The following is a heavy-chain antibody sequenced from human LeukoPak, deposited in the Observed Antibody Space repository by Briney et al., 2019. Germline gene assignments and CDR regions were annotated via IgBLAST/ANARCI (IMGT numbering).Heavy chain of an antibody. CDR1: GFTFSSYG. CDR3: AKPRDADSGYDLGGFDY. D-gene: IGHD5-12*01. V-gene: IGHV3-30*18. J-gene: IGHJ4*02. CDR2: ISYDGSNK. Sequence: PSGRSLRLSCAASGFTFSSYGMHWVRQAPGKGLEWVAVISYDGSNKYYADSVKGRFTISRDNSKNTLYLQMNSLRAEDTAVYYCAKPRDADSGYDLGGFDYWGQGTLVTVSS.